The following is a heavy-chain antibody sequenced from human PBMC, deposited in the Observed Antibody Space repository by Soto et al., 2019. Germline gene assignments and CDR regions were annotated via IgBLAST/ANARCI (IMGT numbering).Heavy chain of an antibody. J-gene: IGHJ4*02. V-gene: IGHV3-74*01. CDR3: ARETYSFNDY. CDR2: INPDGGST. D-gene: IGHD4-4*01. CDR1: GFTFSGYW. Sequence: EVQLVESGGGLVLPGGSLRLSCAASGFTFSGYWMHWVRQAPGEGLVWVSRINPDGGSTNYADSEKGRFTISRDNAKNTLFLQMNGLRAEDTAVYYCARETYSFNDYWGRGTLVTVSS.